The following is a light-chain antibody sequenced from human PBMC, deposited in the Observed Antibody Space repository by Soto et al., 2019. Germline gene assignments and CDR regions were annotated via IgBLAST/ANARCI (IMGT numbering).Light chain of an antibody. CDR1: SSDVGGYNY. Sequence: QSALTQPPSASGSPGQSVTISCTGTSSDVGGYNYVSWYQQQPGKAPKLMIYEVSKRPSGVPDRFSGSKSGNTASLTVSGLQPEDEADYYCSSYAGSNRSVFGTGTKVTVL. V-gene: IGLV2-8*01. CDR2: EVS. CDR3: SSYAGSNRSV. J-gene: IGLJ1*01.